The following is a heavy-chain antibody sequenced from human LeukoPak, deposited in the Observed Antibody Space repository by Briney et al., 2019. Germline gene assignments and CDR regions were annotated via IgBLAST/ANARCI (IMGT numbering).Heavy chain of an antibody. CDR3: ARVGSYYDSSGYYYSYAFDI. J-gene: IGHJ3*02. CDR2: MYYSGST. CDR1: GGSISSHY. Sequence: SETLSLTCTVSGGSISSHYWSLIRQPPGKGLEWIGYMYYSGSTNYNPSLKSRVTISVDTSKNQFSLKLSSVTAADTAVYYCARVGSYYDSSGYYYSYAFDIWGQGTMVTVSS. V-gene: IGHV4-59*11. D-gene: IGHD3-22*01.